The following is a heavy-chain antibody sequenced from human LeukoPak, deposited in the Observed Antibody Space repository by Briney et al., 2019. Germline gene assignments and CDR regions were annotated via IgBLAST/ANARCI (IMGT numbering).Heavy chain of an antibody. Sequence: SVKVSCKASGYTFTSYDINWVRQATGQGLEWMGGIIPIFGTANYAQKFQGRVTITADKSTSTAYMELSSLRSEDTAVYYCARRHSGSRDAFDIWGQGTMVTVSS. D-gene: IGHD1-26*01. CDR3: ARRHSGSRDAFDI. V-gene: IGHV1-69*06. CDR2: IIPIFGTA. CDR1: GYTFTSYD. J-gene: IGHJ3*02.